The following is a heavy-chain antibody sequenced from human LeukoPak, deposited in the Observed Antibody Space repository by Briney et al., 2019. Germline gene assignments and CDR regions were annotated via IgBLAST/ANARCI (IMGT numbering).Heavy chain of an antibody. CDR2: IYTSGST. J-gene: IGHJ4*02. V-gene: IGHV4-61*02. CDR1: GGSISSGSYY. CDR3: ARDRSPVEGVYYFDY. Sequence: PSETLSLTCTVSGGSISSGSYYWSWIRQPAGKGLEWIGRIYTSGSTNYNPSLKSRVTISVDTSKNQFSLKLSSVTAADTAVYYCARDRSPVEGVYYFDYWGQGTLVTVSS. D-gene: IGHD5-24*01.